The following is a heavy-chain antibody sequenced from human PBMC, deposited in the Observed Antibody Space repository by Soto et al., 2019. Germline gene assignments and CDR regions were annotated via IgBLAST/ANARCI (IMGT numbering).Heavy chain of an antibody. CDR3: AGAREQQLVPFDY. CDR2: IIPIFGTA. V-gene: IGHV1-69*13. D-gene: IGHD6-13*01. CDR1: GGTFSSYA. Sequence: GASVKVSCKASGGTFSSYAISWVRQAPGQGLEWMGGIIPIFGTANYAQKFQGRVTITADESTSTAYMELSSLRSEDTAVYYCAGAREQQLVPFDYWGQGTLVTVSS. J-gene: IGHJ4*02.